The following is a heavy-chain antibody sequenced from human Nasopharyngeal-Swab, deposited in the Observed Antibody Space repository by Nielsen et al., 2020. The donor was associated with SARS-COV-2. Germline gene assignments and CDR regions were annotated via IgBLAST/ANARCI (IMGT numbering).Heavy chain of an antibody. CDR2: ISSGSTI. V-gene: IGHV3-11*04. D-gene: IGHD2-15*01. Sequence: GESLKISCAAPGFTFSDYYMSWIRQAPGKGLEWVSYISSGSTIYYADSVKGRFTISRDNAKNSLYLQMNSLRAEDTAVYYCARGLYYYYYYYMDVWGKGTTVTVSS. J-gene: IGHJ6*03. CDR1: GFTFSDYY. CDR3: ARGLYYYYYYYMDV.